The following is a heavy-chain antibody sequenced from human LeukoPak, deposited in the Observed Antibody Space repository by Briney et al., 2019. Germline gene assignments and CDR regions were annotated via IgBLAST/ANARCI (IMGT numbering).Heavy chain of an antibody. V-gene: IGHV4-59*11. J-gene: IGHJ4*02. CDR1: GVSFSNHY. Sequence: SETLSLTCTVSGVSFSNHYWSWLRQPPGKGLEWIGWFYYSGGTYFNPSLGSRVTISADTSRNHLSLNLRSLTAADTAVYYCARHSSGWHFDSWGQEALVTVSS. CDR3: ARHSSGWHFDS. D-gene: IGHD6-19*01. CDR2: FYYSGGT.